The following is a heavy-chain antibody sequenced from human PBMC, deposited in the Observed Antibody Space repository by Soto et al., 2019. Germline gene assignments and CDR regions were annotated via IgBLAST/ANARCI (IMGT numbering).Heavy chain of an antibody. CDR3: ARSNWRWELLIYYGMDV. Sequence: ASVKVSCKASGGTFSSYAISWVRQAPGQGLEWMGGIIPIFGTANYAQKFQGRVTITADESTSTAYMELSSLRSEDTAVYYCARSNWRWELLIYYGMDVWGQGTTVTVSS. V-gene: IGHV1-69*13. CDR1: GGTFSSYA. CDR2: IIPIFGTA. D-gene: IGHD1-26*01. J-gene: IGHJ6*02.